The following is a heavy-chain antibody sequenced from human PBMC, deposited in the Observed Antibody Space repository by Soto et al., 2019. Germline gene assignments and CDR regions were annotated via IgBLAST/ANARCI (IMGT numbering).Heavy chain of an antibody. D-gene: IGHD5-18*01. Sequence: TGGSLRLSCAASGFTFSSYAMSWVRQAPGKGLEWVSAISGSGGRTYYADSVKGRFTISRDNSKNTLYLQMNSLRAEDTAVYYCARGDTRYSYGFSYYYGRDVWGQGTTVTVSS. CDR2: ISGSGGRT. J-gene: IGHJ6*02. CDR1: GFTFSSYA. V-gene: IGHV3-23*01. CDR3: ARGDTRYSYGFSYYYGRDV.